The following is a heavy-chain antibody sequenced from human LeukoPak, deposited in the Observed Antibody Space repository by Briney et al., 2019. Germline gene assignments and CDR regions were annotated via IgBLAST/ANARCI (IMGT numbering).Heavy chain of an antibody. D-gene: IGHD6-19*01. Sequence: ASVKVSCKASGYTFTGYYMHWVRQAPGQGLEWMGWINPNSGGTNYAQKFQGWVIMTRDTSISTAYMELSRLRSDDTAVYYCAREDWAVAGVFDYWGQGTLVTVSS. CDR1: GYTFTGYY. CDR3: AREDWAVAGVFDY. V-gene: IGHV1-2*04. CDR2: INPNSGGT. J-gene: IGHJ4*02.